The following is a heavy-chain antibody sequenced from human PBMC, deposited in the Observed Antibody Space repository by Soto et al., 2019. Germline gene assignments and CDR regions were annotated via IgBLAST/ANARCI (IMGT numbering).Heavy chain of an antibody. CDR3: AREYLLDWFDP. Sequence: ASVKVSCKASGYTFTSYAMHWLRQAPGQRLEWMGWINAGNGNTKYSQKFQGRVTITRDTSASTAYMELSSLRSEDTVVYYCAREYLLDWFDPWGQGTLVSVSS. CDR1: GYTFTSYA. CDR2: INAGNGNT. V-gene: IGHV1-3*01. D-gene: IGHD2-2*01. J-gene: IGHJ5*02.